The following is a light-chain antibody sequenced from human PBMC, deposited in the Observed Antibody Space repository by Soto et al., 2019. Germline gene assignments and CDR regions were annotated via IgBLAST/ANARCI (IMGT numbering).Light chain of an antibody. CDR2: GAS. Sequence: EIVLTQSPATLSVSPGERATLSCRASQSVSSSVAWYQQKPGQAPGLLIYGASSRATGIPDRFSGSGSGTDFTLSISRLEPEDYAVYYCQQYSSSPLTFGGGTKVDIK. V-gene: IGKV3-20*01. CDR3: QQYSSSPLT. CDR1: QSVSSS. J-gene: IGKJ4*01.